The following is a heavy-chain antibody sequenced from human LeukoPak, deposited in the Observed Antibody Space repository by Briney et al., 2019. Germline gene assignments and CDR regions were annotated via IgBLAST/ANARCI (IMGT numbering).Heavy chain of an antibody. V-gene: IGHV4-59*12. CDR2: ISYSGST. CDR3: AREVVVAGYYYYGMDV. Sequence: SETLSLTCTVSGGSISSYYWNWIRQPPGKGLEWIGYISYSGSTYYNPSLKSRVTISVDTSKNQFSLKLSSVTAADTAVYYCAREVVVAGYYYYGMDVWGQGTTVTVSS. J-gene: IGHJ6*02. D-gene: IGHD2-2*01. CDR1: GGSISSYY.